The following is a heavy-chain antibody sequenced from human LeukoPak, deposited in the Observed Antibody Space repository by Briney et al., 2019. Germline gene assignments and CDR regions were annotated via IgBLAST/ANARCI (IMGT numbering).Heavy chain of an antibody. V-gene: IGHV3-15*01. Sequence: PGETLRLTCAVSGFTFSNACTSWVRNAPAKGLVRDGRLNSKPGGGTSDYAAPVKRRFNISSNDSKHTLYLQKNSEKTEDRAVYYCTRQVWFGELLLFDYWRQATQV. CDR2: LNSKPGGGTS. CDR3: TRQVWFGELLLFDY. D-gene: IGHD3-10*01. CDR1: GFTFSNAC. J-gene: IGHJ4*02.